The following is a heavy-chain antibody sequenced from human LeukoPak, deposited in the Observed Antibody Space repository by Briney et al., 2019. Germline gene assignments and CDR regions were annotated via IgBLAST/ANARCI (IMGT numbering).Heavy chain of an antibody. J-gene: IGHJ4*02. V-gene: IGHV4-59*01. CDR3: ARVGNWNYALVNYCFDY. CDR2: IHYSGNT. D-gene: IGHD1-20*01. Sequence: SETLSLTCTVSGGSISSYYWIWMRQPPGKGLEWIGYIHYSGNTNYNPSLKSRVTISVDTSKNQFSLKLTSVTAADTAVYYCARVGNWNYALVNYCFDYWGQGTLVTVSS. CDR1: GGSISSYY.